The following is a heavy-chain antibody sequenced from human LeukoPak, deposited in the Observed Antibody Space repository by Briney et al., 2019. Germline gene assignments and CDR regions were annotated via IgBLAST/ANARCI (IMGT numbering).Heavy chain of an antibody. CDR1: GGSFSGYY. V-gene: IGHV4-31*11. J-gene: IGHJ4*02. CDR3: ARCPSALAFDY. Sequence: SETLSLTCAVYGGSFSGYYWSWIRQHSGKGLEWIGYIYYSGSTYYNPSLKSRVTISVDTSKNQFSLKLSSVTAADTAVYYCARCPSALAFDYWGQGTLVTVSS. CDR2: IYYSGST. D-gene: IGHD6-25*01.